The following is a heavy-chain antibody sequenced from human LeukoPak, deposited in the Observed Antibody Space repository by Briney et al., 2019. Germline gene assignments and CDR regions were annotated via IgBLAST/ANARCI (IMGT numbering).Heavy chain of an antibody. CDR3: ARRTFPNDAFDV. CDR2: ISGSGSDV. D-gene: IGHD1-7*01. J-gene: IGHJ3*01. CDR1: GFTVTSNH. V-gene: IGHV3-21*01. Sequence: PGGSLRLSCAASGFTVTSNHMNWVRQAPGKGLEWVSAISGSGSDVYYADSVKGRFTISRDNPKRSLYLQMNSLRAEDTAVYYCARRTFPNDAFDVWGQGTVVTVSS.